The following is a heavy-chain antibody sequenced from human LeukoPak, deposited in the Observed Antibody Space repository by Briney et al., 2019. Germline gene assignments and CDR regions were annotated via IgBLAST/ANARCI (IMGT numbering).Heavy chain of an antibody. J-gene: IGHJ4*02. CDR2: INWNGGRT. CDR3: AREVYSSGWSSFDY. D-gene: IGHD6-19*01. CDR1: GFTFDDYG. V-gene: IGHV3-20*04. Sequence: GGSLRLSCAASGFTFDDYGMSWVRQAPGKGLEWVSGINWNGGRTGYADSVKGRFTISRDNAKNTLYLQMNSLRAEDTAVYYCAREVYSSGWSSFDYWGQGTLVTVSS.